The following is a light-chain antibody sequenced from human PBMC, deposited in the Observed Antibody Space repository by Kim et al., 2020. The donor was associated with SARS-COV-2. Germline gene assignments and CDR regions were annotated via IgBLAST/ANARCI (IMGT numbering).Light chain of an antibody. CDR3: SSYTSRSTLV. V-gene: IGLV2-14*03. CDR1: SSDVGGYNY. J-gene: IGLJ2*01. Sequence: GQSITISCTGTSSDVGGYNYVSWYQQHPGKAPKLMIYDVSNRPSGVSNRFSGSKSGNTASLTISGLQAEDEADYYCSSYTSRSTLVFGGGTKLTVL. CDR2: DVS.